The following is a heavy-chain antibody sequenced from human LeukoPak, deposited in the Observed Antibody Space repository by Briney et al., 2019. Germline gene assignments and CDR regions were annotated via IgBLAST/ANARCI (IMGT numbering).Heavy chain of an antibody. Sequence: GGSLRLSCAASGFTFSSYSMNWVRQAPGKGLEWVSAISGSGGNTYYADSARGRFTISRDNSKNTLYLQMNSLRAEDTAVYHCAKDNYDSSGSRYDYWGQGTLVTVSS. J-gene: IGHJ4*02. CDR2: ISGSGGNT. V-gene: IGHV3-23*01. CDR3: AKDNYDSSGSRYDY. CDR1: GFTFSSYS. D-gene: IGHD3-22*01.